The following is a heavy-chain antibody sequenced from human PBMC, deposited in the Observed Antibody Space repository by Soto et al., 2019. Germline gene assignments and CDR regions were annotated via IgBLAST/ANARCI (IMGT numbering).Heavy chain of an antibody. Sequence: VKVSCKASGYTFTNYIITWVRQAPGQGLEWMGWINPNSGGTNYAQKFQGWVTMTRDTSISTAYMELSRLRSDDTAVYYCARGLDIVVVPAALDAFDIWGQGTMVTVSS. CDR3: ARGLDIVVVPAALDAFDI. CDR1: GYTFTNYI. V-gene: IGHV1-2*04. CDR2: INPNSGGT. J-gene: IGHJ3*02. D-gene: IGHD2-2*03.